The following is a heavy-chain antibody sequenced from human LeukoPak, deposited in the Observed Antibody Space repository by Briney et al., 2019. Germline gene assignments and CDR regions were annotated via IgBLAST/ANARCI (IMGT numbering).Heavy chain of an antibody. CDR1: GGSISSYY. D-gene: IGHD4-11*01. CDR2: IYTSGST. Sequence: SETLSLTCTVSGGSISSYYWSWIRQPAGKGLEWIGRIYTSGSTNYNPSLKSRVTMSVDTSENQFSLKLSSVTAADTAVYYCARTTVTTPPTYYYYYMDVWGKGTTVTVSS. J-gene: IGHJ6*03. V-gene: IGHV4-4*07. CDR3: ARTTVTTPPTYYYYYMDV.